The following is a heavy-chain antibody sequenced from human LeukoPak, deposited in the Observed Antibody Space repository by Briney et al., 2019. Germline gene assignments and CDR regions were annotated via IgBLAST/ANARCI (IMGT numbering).Heavy chain of an antibody. CDR3: AKDTRYCSSTSCYFGY. CDR1: GFAFSSHA. J-gene: IGHJ4*02. CDR2: ISGSGDST. Sequence: GGSLRLSCAASGFAFSSHAMSWVRQAPGKGLEWVSAISGSGDSTYYADSVKGRFTISRDNSKNTLYLQMNNLRAEDTAVYYCAKDTRYCSSTSCYFGYWGKGTLETVSS. V-gene: IGHV3-23*01. D-gene: IGHD2-2*01.